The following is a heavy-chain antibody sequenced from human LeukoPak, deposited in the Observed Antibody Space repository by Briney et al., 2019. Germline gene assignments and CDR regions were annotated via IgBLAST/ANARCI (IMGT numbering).Heavy chain of an antibody. J-gene: IGHJ3*02. CDR2: ISSSSSYI. CDR1: GLTLSSYS. D-gene: IGHD2-2*01. CDR3: ARVGCSSTSCYLGVAFDI. V-gene: IGHV3-21*01. Sequence: GGSPRLSCAASGLTLSSYSMNWVRQAPGKGLEWVSSISSSSSYIYYADSVKGRFTISRDNAKNSLYLQMNSLRAEDTAVYYCARVGCSSTSCYLGVAFDIWGQGTMVTVSS.